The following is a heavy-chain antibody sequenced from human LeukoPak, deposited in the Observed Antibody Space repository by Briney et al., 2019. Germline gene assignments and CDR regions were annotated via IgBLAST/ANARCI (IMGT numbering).Heavy chain of an antibody. CDR2: INSDGSST. CDR3: TRGRYYCDS. CDR1: GFTFNTYW. J-gene: IGHJ4*02. Sequence: PGGSLRLSCAASGFTFNTYWMHWVRQAPGKGLEWVSRINSDGSSTANADSVKGRFTISRDNAKNTLYLQMSGLRVVDTAVYYCTRGRYYCDSWGQGTLVTVSS. V-gene: IGHV3-74*01.